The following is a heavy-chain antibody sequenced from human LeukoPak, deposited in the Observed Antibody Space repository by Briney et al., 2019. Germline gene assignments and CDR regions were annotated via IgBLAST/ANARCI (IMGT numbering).Heavy chain of an antibody. V-gene: IGHV3-23*01. CDR1: GFTFSSYG. J-gene: IGHJ3*02. CDR3: AKDRIVVVPPARVGAFDI. CDR2: IRGSDGST. D-gene: IGHD2-2*01. Sequence: GGSLRLSCAASGFTFSSYGMSWVRQAPGKGLEWVSAIRGSDGSTYYADSVKGRFTISRDNSKNTLYLQMNSLRAEDTAVYYCAKDRIVVVPPARVGAFDIWGQGTMVTVSS.